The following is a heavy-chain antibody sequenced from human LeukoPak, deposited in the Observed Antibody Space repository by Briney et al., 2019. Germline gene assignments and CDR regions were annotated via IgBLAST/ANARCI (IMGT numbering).Heavy chain of an antibody. V-gene: IGHV1-69*01. D-gene: IGHD3-3*01. CDR3: ARSSYDFWSGYYPY. CDR2: IIPIFGTA. CDR1: GGTFSSYA. Sequence: GASVKVSCKASGGTFSSYAISWVRQAPGQGLEWMGGIIPIFGTANYAQKFQGRVTITADESTSTAHMELSSLRSEDTAVYYCARSSYDFWSGYYPYWGQGTLVTVSS. J-gene: IGHJ4*02.